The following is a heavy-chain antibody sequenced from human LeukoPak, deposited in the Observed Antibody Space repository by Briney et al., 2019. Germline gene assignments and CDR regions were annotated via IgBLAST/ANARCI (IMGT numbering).Heavy chain of an antibody. D-gene: IGHD1-1*01. CDR1: GFTFGDYA. CDR2: IRSKAYGETA. V-gene: IGHV3-49*03. J-gene: IGHJ4*02. CDR3: TRDRGAYNPYDY. Sequence: VAPGGSLRLSCTASGFTFGDYAMSWIRQAPGKGLEWVGFIRSKAYGETADYAASVKGRFTISRDDSKAIAYLQMNSLKTEDTAVYHCTRDRGAYNPYDYWGQGTLVTVSS.